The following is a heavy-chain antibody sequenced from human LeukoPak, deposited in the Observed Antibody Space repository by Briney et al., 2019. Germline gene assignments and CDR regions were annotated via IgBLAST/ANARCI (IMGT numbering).Heavy chain of an antibody. Sequence: SETLSLTCAVYGGSFSGYYWSWIRQPPGKGLEWIGEINHSGSTNYNPSLKSRVTISVDTSKHQFSLKLSSVTAADTAVYYCARGPPYYYGSGSYKQYWFDPWGQGTLVTVSS. CDR1: GGSFSGYY. D-gene: IGHD3-10*01. CDR2: INHSGST. V-gene: IGHV4-34*01. CDR3: ARGPPYYYGSGSYKQYWFDP. J-gene: IGHJ5*02.